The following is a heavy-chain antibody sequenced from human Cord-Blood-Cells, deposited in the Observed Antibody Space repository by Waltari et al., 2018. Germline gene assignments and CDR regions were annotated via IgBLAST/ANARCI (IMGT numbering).Heavy chain of an antibody. D-gene: IGHD5-12*01. Sequence: QVQLVQSGAEVKKPGASVKVSCKASGYTFTGYYMHWVRQAPGQGLEWMGWINPNSGGTNYAQKVQGRVTMTRDTSISTAYMELSRLRSDDTAVYYCAIGGYSGYDFDYWGQGTLVTVSS. J-gene: IGHJ4*02. CDR1: GYTFTGYY. CDR3: AIGGYSGYDFDY. CDR2: INPNSGGT. V-gene: IGHV1-2*02.